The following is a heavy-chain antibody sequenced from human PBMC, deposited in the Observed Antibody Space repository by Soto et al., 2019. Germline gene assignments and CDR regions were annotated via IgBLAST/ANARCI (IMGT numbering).Heavy chain of an antibody. CDR1: GGSISSGGYY. Sequence: QVQLQESGPGLVKPSQTLSLTCTVSGGSISSGGYYWSCIRQHPGKGRVWSGYIYYSGGTYYNPSVKSRVTNSVDTSKNQCSLKLSSVTAADTAVYYCAKGRSSSWTYWSFDLWVRGTMVTVTS. D-gene: IGHD6-13*01. CDR3: AKGRSSSWTYWSFDL. CDR2: IYYSGGT. V-gene: IGHV4-31*03. J-gene: IGHJ2*01.